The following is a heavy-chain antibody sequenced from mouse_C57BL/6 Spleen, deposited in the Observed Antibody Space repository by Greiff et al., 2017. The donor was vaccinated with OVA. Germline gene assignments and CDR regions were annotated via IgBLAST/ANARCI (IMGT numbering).Heavy chain of an antibody. Sequence: EVKLQESGAELVRPGASVKLSCTASGFNIKDYYMHWVKQRPEQGLEWIGRIDPEDGDTEYAPKFPGKATMTADTSSNTAYLQLSSLTSEDTAVYYCTTILWVEAMDYWGQGTSVTVSS. D-gene: IGHD1-1*02. CDR2: IDPEDGDT. J-gene: IGHJ4*01. CDR3: TTILWVEAMDY. V-gene: IGHV14-1*01. CDR1: GFNIKDYY.